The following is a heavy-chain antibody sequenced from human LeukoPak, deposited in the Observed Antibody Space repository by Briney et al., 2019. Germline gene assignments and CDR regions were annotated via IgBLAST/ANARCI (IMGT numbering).Heavy chain of an antibody. CDR1: GYTFTAYY. V-gene: IGHV1-2*02. CDR3: ASPWGRWFGELIWYFDL. Sequence: ASVKVSCKASGYTFTAYYIHWVRQAPGQGVEWMGWINPNSGGTNYAQRFQGRVTMTRDTSITTAYMELSRLRSDDTAVYYCASPWGRWFGELIWYFDLWGRGTLVTVSS. D-gene: IGHD3-10*01. CDR2: INPNSGGT. J-gene: IGHJ2*01.